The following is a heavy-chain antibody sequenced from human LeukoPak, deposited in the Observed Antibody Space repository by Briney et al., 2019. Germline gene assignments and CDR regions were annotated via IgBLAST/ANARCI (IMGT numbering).Heavy chain of an antibody. Sequence: GGSLTLSCVASGFTFSRYSMNWVRQAPGRGLGWVGSIRSNGSYIYYADSVKGRFTISTDNDKNSLYLQMNSLRAEDAAVYYCARYFTLTGYYMGYYYYGMDVWGQGTTVTVSS. CDR2: IRSNGSYI. CDR1: GFTFSRYS. D-gene: IGHD3-9*01. J-gene: IGHJ6*02. V-gene: IGHV3-21*01. CDR3: ARYFTLTGYYMGYYYYGMDV.